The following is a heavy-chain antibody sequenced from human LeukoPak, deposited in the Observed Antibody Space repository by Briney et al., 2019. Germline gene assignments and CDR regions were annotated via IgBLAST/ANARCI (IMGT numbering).Heavy chain of an antibody. J-gene: IGHJ4*02. CDR2: VNPQGSGT. D-gene: IGHD6-19*01. V-gene: IGHV3-74*01. CDR1: GFTFSSYW. Sequence: GESLRLSCAASGFTFSSYWMHWVRQAPGKGLVWVSRVNPQGSGTSYTDSVKGRFTISRDNAKDALHLRMDDLRVEDTAVYYCARARWSSTGWFLGYWGQGTLVTVSS. CDR3: ARARWSSTGWFLGY.